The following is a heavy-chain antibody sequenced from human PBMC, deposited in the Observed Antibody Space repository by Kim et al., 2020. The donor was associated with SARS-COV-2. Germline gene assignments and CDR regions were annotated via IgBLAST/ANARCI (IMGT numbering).Heavy chain of an antibody. J-gene: IGHJ6*02. V-gene: IGHV3-9*01. CDR2: ISWNSGSI. CDR1: GFTFDDYA. Sequence: GGSLRLSCAASGFTFDDYAMHWVRQAPGKGLEWVSGISWNSGSIGYADSVKGRFTISRDNAKNSLYLQMNSLRAEDTALYYCAKDTGGSSWYLGSYGMDVWGQGTTVTVSS. D-gene: IGHD6-13*01. CDR3: AKDTGGSSWYLGSYGMDV.